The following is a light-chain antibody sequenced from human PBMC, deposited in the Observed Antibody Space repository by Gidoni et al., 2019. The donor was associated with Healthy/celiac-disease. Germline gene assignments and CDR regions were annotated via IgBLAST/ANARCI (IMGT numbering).Light chain of an antibody. CDR1: QSVSSY. J-gene: IGKJ4*01. CDR3: QQRSNWPALT. CDR2: DAS. V-gene: IGKV3-11*01. Sequence: EIVLTQPPATLSLSPGERATLSCRASQSVSSYLAWYQQKPGQAPRLLIYDASNRATGIPAWFSGSWSGTVFTLTISSLEPEDFAVYYCQQRSNWPALTFGGGTKVEIK.